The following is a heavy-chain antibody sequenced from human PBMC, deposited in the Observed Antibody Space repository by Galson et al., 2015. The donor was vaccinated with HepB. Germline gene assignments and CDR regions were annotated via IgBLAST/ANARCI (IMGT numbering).Heavy chain of an antibody. J-gene: IGHJ5*02. V-gene: IGHV3-7*01. D-gene: IGHD2-15*01. Sequence: SLRLSCAASGFTFSSYWMSWVRQAPGKGLEWVANIKQDGSEKYYVDSVKGRFTISRDNAKNSLYLQMNSLRAEDTAVYYCARSIQEPVGYCSGGSCYSRVGWFDPWGQGTLVTVSS. CDR1: GFTFSSYW. CDR3: ARSIQEPVGYCSGGSCYSRVGWFDP. CDR2: IKQDGSEK.